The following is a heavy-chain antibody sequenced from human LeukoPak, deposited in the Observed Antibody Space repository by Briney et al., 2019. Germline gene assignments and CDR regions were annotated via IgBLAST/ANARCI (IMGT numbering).Heavy chain of an antibody. CDR2: IYHSGST. D-gene: IGHD3-22*01. J-gene: IGHJ4*02. Sequence: SETLSLTCAVSGGSISSSNWWSWVRQPPGKGLEWIGEIYHSGSTNYNPSLKSRVTISVDKSKNRFSLELSSVTAADTGVYYCARLWYYYDSSGYYYSLFDYWGQGTLVTVSS. V-gene: IGHV4-4*02. CDR1: GGSISSSNW. CDR3: ARLWYYYDSSGYYYSLFDY.